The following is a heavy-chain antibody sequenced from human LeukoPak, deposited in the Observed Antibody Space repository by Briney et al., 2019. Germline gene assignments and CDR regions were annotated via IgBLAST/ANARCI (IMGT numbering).Heavy chain of an antibody. Sequence: SETLSLTCAVSGYSISSGYCWGWIRQPSGKGLEWIGSIYHSGSTYYNPSLKSRVTISVDTSKNQFSLKLSSVTAADTAVYYCARQIYCSGGSCSPLDYWGQGTLVTVSS. CDR1: GYSISSGYC. J-gene: IGHJ4*02. CDR3: ARQIYCSGGSCSPLDY. V-gene: IGHV4-38-2*01. D-gene: IGHD2-15*01. CDR2: IYHSGST.